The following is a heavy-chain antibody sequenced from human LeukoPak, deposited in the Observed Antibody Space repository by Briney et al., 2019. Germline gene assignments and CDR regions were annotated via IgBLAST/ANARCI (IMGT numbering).Heavy chain of an antibody. J-gene: IGHJ6*02. Sequence: SETLSLTCTVSGGSISSYYWSWIRQPPGKGLEWIGHIYYSGSTNYNPSLKSRVTISVETSKNQFSLKLSSVTAADTAVYYCARDLRYSGSYYDYGMDVWGQGTTVTVSS. D-gene: IGHD1-26*01. CDR2: IYYSGST. CDR1: GGSISSYY. CDR3: ARDLRYSGSYYDYGMDV. V-gene: IGHV4-59*01.